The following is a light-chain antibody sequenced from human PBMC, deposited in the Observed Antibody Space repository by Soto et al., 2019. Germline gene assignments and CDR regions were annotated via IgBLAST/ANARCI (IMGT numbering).Light chain of an antibody. CDR1: SSNIGAHT. J-gene: IGLJ1*01. V-gene: IGLV1-44*01. CDR3: AAWDDSLNGFV. CDR2: VDN. Sequence: SVLTQSPSASGTPGQRVTISCSGSSSNIGAHTVDWYQLLPGTAPKVLIYVDNQRPSGVPDRFSGSKSGTSASLAIDRLQSEDEADYYCAAWDDSLNGFVVGTGTKVTVL.